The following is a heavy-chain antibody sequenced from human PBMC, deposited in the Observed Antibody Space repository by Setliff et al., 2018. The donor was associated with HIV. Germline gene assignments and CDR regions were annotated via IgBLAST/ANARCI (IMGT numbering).Heavy chain of an antibody. D-gene: IGHD1-26*01. CDR2: IIGHSGGT. J-gene: IGHJ4*02. CDR1: GGSFSAYS. Sequence: SETLSLTCGVFGGSFSAYSWNWIRQPPGKGLEWIGEIIGHSGGTNYNPSLKSRVTISMDTSNNHFSLNLTSLTAADTAVYYCARVESGIFGYWGRGTLVTVSS. CDR3: ARVESGIFGY. V-gene: IGHV4-34*12.